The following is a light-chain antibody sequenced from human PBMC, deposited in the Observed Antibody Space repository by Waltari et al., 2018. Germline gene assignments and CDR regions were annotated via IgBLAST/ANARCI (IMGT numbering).Light chain of an antibody. CDR3: QQSFITPLT. J-gene: IGKJ4*01. V-gene: IGKV1-39*01. Sequence: VQKTQSPSSLSASVGDRVAITCRSSQPIRDALSWYQQKPGPAPKLLIHSASALQTGVPSRFSGSGSGTHFTLTITSLQPEDFATYYCQQSFITPLTFGVGT. CDR2: SAS. CDR1: QPIRDA.